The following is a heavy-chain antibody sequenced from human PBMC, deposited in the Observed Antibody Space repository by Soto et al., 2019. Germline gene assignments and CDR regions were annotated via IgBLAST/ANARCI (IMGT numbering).Heavy chain of an antibody. V-gene: IGHV3-13*01. Sequence: EVQLVESGGGLVQPGGSLRLSCAASGFTFSSYDMHWVRQATGKGLEWVSAIGTAGDTYYPGSVKGRFTISRENAKNSLYLQMNSLRAGDTAVYYCARGTSSGYYYMDGWGKGTTVTVSS. CDR2: IGTAGDT. J-gene: IGHJ6*03. D-gene: IGHD6-19*01. CDR1: GFTFSSYD. CDR3: ARGTSSGYYYMDG.